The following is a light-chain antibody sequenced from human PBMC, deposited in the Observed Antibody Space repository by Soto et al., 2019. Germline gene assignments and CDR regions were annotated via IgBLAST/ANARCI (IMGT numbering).Light chain of an antibody. CDR3: QQYNSWTVIS. V-gene: IGKV3-15*01. CDR2: AAS. CDR1: QSISGN. J-gene: IGKJ5*01. Sequence: ELMMTQSPATLSVSPGERATLSCRASQSISGNKAWYQQKPGQDPRLLIYAASIRASGIPARFSGSGFGRDFTLSISSLQSEDSAVYFCQQYNSWTVISFGQGTRLEIK.